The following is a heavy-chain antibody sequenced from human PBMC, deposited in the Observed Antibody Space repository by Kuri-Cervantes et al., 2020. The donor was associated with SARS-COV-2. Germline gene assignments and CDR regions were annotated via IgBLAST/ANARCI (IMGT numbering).Heavy chain of an antibody. CDR1: GFTFSSYA. CDR3: ARGPRSGTTVGYFDL. Sequence: GESLKISCAASGFTFSSYAMHWVRQAPGKGLEYVSAISSNGGSTYYADSVKGRFTISRDNSKNTLYLQMGSLRAEDMAVYYCARGPRSGTTVGYFDLWGRGTLVTGSS. CDR2: ISSNGGST. V-gene: IGHV3-64*02. J-gene: IGHJ2*01. D-gene: IGHD4-17*01.